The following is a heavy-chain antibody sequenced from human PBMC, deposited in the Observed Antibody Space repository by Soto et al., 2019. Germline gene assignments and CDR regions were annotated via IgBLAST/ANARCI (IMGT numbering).Heavy chain of an antibody. D-gene: IGHD2-21*01. CDR2: IYPGDSDT. V-gene: IGHV5-51*01. J-gene: IGHJ6*02. CDR3: GMDV. Sequence: GESLKISCKGSGYSFTSYWIGWVRQMPGKGLEWMGIIYPGDSDTRYSPSFQGQVTISADKSISTAYLQWSIPLYGGPIYYYYGMDVWGQGTTVTVSS. CDR1: GYSFTSYW.